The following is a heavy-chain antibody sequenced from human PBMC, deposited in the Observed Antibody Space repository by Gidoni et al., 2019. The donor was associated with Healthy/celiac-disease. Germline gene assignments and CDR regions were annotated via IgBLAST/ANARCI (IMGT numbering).Heavy chain of an antibody. D-gene: IGHD6-6*01. Sequence: QVQLVESGGGVVQPGRSLRLSCAASGFTFRSYAMHWVRQAPGKGLEWVAVISYDGSNKYYADSVKGRFTISRDNSKNTLYLQMNSLRAEDTAVYYCARGGFGVSSSNGMDVWGQGTTVTVSS. V-gene: IGHV3-30-3*01. J-gene: IGHJ6*02. CDR3: ARGGFGVSSSNGMDV. CDR1: GFTFRSYA. CDR2: ISYDGSNK.